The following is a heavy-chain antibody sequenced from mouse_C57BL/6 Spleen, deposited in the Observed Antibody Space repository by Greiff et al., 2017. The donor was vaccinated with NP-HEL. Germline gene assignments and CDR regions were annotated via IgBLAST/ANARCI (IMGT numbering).Heavy chain of an antibody. CDR1: GYTFTSYW. J-gene: IGHJ2*01. Sequence: QVQLQQPGAELVRPGTSVKLSCKASGYTFTSYWMHWVRQRPGQGLEWIGVIDPSDSYTNYTHKFKGKATLTVDTSSSTAYMQLSSLTSEDSAVYYCARFTTVVVDYWGQGTTLTVSS. CDR2: IDPSDSYT. CDR3: ARFTTVVVDY. D-gene: IGHD1-1*01. V-gene: IGHV1-59*01.